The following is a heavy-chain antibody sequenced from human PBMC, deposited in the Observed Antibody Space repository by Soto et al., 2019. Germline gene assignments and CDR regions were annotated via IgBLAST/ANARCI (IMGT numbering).Heavy chain of an antibody. D-gene: IGHD4-4*01. V-gene: IGHV4-31*03. CDR3: ARSLQSYYYYYMDV. J-gene: IGHJ6*03. CDR2: IYYSGST. CDR1: GGSISSGGYY. Sequence: SETLSLTCTVSGGSISSGGYYWTWIRQHPGKGLEWIGYIYYSGSTYYNPSLKSRVTISVDTSKNQFSLKLSSVTAADTAVYYCARSLQSYYYYYMDVWGKGTTVTVSS.